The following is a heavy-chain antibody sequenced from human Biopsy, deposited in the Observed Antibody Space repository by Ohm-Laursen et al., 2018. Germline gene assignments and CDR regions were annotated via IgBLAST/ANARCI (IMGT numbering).Heavy chain of an antibody. V-gene: IGHV4-59*01. CDR1: SDSISNYY. J-gene: IGHJ4*02. CDR2: IYYTGST. CDR3: ARDSRGGHLNTTLISGNTFDS. D-gene: IGHD1/OR15-1a*01. Sequence: VTLSLTCTVSSDSISNYYWTWIRQSPGKGLEWIGYIYYTGSTNYNPSVKSRVTISVDTSKNQFPLKLNSVTAADTAVYFCARDSRGGHLNTTLISGNTFDSWGQGILVTVSS.